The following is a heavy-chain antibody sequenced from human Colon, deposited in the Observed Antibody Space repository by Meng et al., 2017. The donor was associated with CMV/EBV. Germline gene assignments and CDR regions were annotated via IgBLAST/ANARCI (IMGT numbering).Heavy chain of an antibody. CDR2: IASHKSQI. V-gene: IGHV3-21*01. D-gene: IGHD4-17*01. CDR3: ARVEGSVTSPLDY. Sequence: GGSLRLSCAASGFTFASHTMTWVRQAPGKGLEWVSSIASHKSQIYYADSVKGRFTISRDDAQNSLHLQMNSLRAEDSAVYYCARVEGSVTSPLDYWGQGTPVTVSS. CDR1: GFTFASHT. J-gene: IGHJ4*02.